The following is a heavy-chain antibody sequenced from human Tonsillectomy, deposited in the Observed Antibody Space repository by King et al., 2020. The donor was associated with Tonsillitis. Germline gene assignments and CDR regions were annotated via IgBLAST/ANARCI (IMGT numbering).Heavy chain of an antibody. V-gene: IGHV3-64*02. CDR3: ARGGDGYDWGYFEY. CDR1: GFTFNTYA. J-gene: IGHJ4*02. CDR2: IGSNGGST. D-gene: IGHD5-12*01. Sequence: VQLVESGEGLVQPGGSLRLSCAASGFTFNTYAMHCVRQAPGKGLEYVSAIGSNGGSTYYADSAKGRFTISRDNSKNTLFLQMGSLRAEDMAIYYCARGGDGYDWGYFEYWGQGTPVTVSS.